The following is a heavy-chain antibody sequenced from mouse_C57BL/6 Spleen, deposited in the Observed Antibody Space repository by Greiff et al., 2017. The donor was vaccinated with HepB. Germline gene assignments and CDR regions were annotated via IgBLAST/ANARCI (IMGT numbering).Heavy chain of an antibody. D-gene: IGHD6-1*01. CDR2: IDPSDSYT. J-gene: IGHJ2*01. CDR1: GYTFTSYW. CDR3: ARHLSRYYCDY. V-gene: IGHV1-69*01. Sequence: QVQLQQPGAELVMPGASVKLSCKASGYTFTSYWMHWVKQRPGQGLEWIGEIDPSDSYTNYNQKFKGKSTLTVDKSSSTAYMQLRSLTSEYSAVYYCARHLSRYYCDYWGQGTTLTVSS.